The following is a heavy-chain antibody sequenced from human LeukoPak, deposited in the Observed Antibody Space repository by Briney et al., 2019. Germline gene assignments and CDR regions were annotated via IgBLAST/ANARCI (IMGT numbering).Heavy chain of an antibody. V-gene: IGHV3-7*01. CDR3: ARDDGFSCYSY. CDR1: GFTFTSYW. Sequence: GGSLRLSCAASGFTFTSYWMSWVRQAPGKGLQWVATINPDGSDKYHVDSVKGRFTISRDNAKNSLYLQVNSLTVEDTAVYYCARDDGFSCYSYWGQGTLVTVSS. J-gene: IGHJ4*02. D-gene: IGHD3/OR15-3a*01. CDR2: INPDGSDK.